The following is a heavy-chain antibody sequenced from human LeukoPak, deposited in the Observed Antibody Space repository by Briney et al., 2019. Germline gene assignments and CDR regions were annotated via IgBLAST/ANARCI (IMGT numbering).Heavy chain of an antibody. Sequence: ASVKVSCKASGYTFTDHYIHWVRQAPGQGLEWMGWINPNNGGTYYALKFQGRVTMTRDTSIGTAYMELSRLRSDDTAVYYCAGGIASYSSSYFDYWGQGALVTVPS. CDR2: INPNNGGT. CDR1: GYTFTDHY. V-gene: IGHV1-2*02. CDR3: AGGIASYSSSYFDY. J-gene: IGHJ4*02. D-gene: IGHD3-16*01.